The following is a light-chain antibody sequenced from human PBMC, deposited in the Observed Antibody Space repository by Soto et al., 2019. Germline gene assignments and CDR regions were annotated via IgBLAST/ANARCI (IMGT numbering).Light chain of an antibody. J-gene: IGLJ1*01. Sequence: QSVLTQPASVSGSPGQSITLSCTGTSRDVGGYDYVSWYQQLPGKAPKLLIYDVNNRPSGVSHRFSGSKSGNTASLTISGLQAEDEADYYCSSYTGSSTFVFGTGT. CDR1: SRDVGGYDY. CDR3: SSYTGSSTFV. V-gene: IGLV2-14*01. CDR2: DVN.